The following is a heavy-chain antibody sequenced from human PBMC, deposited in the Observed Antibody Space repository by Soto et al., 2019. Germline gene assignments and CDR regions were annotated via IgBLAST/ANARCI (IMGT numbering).Heavy chain of an antibody. CDR2: ISSSSSYI. Sequence: GGSLRLSCAASGFTFSSYSMNWVRQAPGKGLEWVSSISSSSSYIYYADSVKGRFTISRDNAKNSLYLQMNSLRAEDTAVYYCARDLGGYCSSTSCHTVFDYWGQGTLVTVSS. D-gene: IGHD2-2*01. CDR1: GFTFSSYS. V-gene: IGHV3-21*01. J-gene: IGHJ4*02. CDR3: ARDLGGYCSSTSCHTVFDY.